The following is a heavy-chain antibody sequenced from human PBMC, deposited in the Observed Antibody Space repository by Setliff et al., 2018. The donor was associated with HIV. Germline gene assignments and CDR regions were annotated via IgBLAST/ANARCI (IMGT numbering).Heavy chain of an antibody. Sequence: SETQSLTCAVYGGSLNDYYWSWIRLPPGKGLEWIGEINHSGSTNYNPSLKSRVTISVDTSKNQFSLKLTSVTAADTAVYYCARDWNHYFYYMDVWGKGTTVTVSS. CDR2: INHSGST. V-gene: IGHV4-34*01. J-gene: IGHJ6*03. D-gene: IGHD1-1*01. CDR3: ARDWNHYFYYMDV. CDR1: GGSLNDYY.